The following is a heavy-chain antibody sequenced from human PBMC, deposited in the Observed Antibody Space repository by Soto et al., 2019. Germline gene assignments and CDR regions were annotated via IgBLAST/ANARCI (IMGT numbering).Heavy chain of an antibody. Sequence: LGEALKISWKGSGYSFTSYWISWVRQMPGKGLEWMARIDPSDSYTNYSPSFQGHVTISADKSIRTAYLQWSSLKASDTAMYYCARHLIGCTYGMDXWGQGTTVTVS. V-gene: IGHV5-10-1*01. D-gene: IGHD2-8*01. CDR1: GYSFTSYW. CDR2: IDPSDSYT. J-gene: IGHJ6*02. CDR3: ARHLIGCTYGMDX.